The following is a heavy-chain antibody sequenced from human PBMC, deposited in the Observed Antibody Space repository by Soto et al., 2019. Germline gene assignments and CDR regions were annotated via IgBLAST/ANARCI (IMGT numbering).Heavy chain of an antibody. J-gene: IGHJ5*02. D-gene: IGHD6-6*01. V-gene: IGHV1-69*12. CDR1: GGTFSSYA. CDR3: AEAARHHWFDP. CDR2: IIPIFGTA. Sequence: QVQLVQSGAEVKKPGSSVKVSCKASGGTFSSYAISWVRQAPGQGLEWMGGIIPIFGTANYAHKFQGRVTITADESTSTAYMELRSLGSEDTAVYYCAEAARHHWFDPWGQGTLVTVSS.